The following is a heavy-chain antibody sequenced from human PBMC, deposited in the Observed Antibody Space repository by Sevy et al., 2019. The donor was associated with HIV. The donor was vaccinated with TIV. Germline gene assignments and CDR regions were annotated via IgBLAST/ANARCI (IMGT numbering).Heavy chain of an antibody. CDR2: ITDNGAKT. Sequence: GGSLRLSCPTSGFSFYTYAMTWVRQAPGKGLEWVASITDNGAKTFYADSVKGRFTISRDNSQSTLFLHMNSLRGDDTAVYFCAKTEYTSGWFYWGQGTLVTLSS. D-gene: IGHD6-19*01. CDR3: AKTEYTSGWFY. J-gene: IGHJ4*02. V-gene: IGHV3-23*01. CDR1: GFSFYTYA.